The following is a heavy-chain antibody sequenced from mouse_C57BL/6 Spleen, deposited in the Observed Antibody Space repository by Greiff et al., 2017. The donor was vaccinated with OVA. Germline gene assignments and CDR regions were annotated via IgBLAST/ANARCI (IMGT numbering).Heavy chain of an antibody. CDR2: INPSSGYT. CDR1: GYTFTSYT. J-gene: IGHJ1*03. D-gene: IGHD3-3*01. V-gene: IGHV1-4*01. CDR3: ARLEGHWYFDV. Sequence: VQLQQSGAELARPGASVKMSCKASGYTFTSYTMHWVKQRPGQGLEWIGYINPSSGYTKYNQKFKDKATLTADKSSSTAYMQLSSLTSEDSAVYYCARLEGHWYFDVWGTGTTVTVSS.